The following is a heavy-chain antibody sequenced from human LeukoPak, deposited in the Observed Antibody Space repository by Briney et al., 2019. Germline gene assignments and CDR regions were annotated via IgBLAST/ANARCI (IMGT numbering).Heavy chain of an antibody. CDR3: ARDALGPYGMDV. Sequence: ASVKVSCKASGYTFTGYYMHWVRQAPGQGLEWMGWINPNSGGTKYAQKFQGRVTMTRDTSISTVYMELSRLRSDDTAVYYCARDALGPYGMDVWGQGTTVTVSS. D-gene: IGHD3-16*01. V-gene: IGHV1-2*02. J-gene: IGHJ6*02. CDR2: INPNSGGT. CDR1: GYTFTGYY.